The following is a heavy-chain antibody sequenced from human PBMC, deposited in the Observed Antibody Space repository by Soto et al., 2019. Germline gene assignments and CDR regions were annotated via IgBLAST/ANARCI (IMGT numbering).Heavy chain of an antibody. Sequence: XESLKLSCEASGYSCSNYLVAWVLRMPGKGLEWMGIIYPDDSDTRYSPSFEGQVTISADKSTSTAYLQWSSLKASDTAMYYCARHETRYINSENNHYYGMDVWGQGTTVTVSS. D-gene: IGHD6-6*01. CDR1: GYSCSNYL. CDR2: IYPDDSDT. CDR3: ARHETRYINSENNHYYGMDV. J-gene: IGHJ6*02. V-gene: IGHV5-51*01.